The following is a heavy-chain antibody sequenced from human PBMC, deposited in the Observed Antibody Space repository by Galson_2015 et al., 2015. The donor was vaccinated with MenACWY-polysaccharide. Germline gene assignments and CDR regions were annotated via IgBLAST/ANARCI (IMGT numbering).Heavy chain of an antibody. D-gene: IGHD6-6*01. Sequence: SLRLSCAASGFTFSNAWMSWVRQAPGKGLEWVGRIKSKTDGGTTDYAAPVKGRFTISRDDSKNTLYLQMNSLKTKDTAVYYCTTELSPLWYSSSSNGYYYYMDVWGKGTTVTVSS. V-gene: IGHV3-15*01. J-gene: IGHJ6*03. CDR2: IKSKTDGGTT. CDR1: GFTFSNAW. CDR3: TTELSPLWYSSSSNGYYYYMDV.